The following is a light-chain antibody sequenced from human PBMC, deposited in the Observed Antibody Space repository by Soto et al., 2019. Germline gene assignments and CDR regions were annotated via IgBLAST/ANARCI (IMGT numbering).Light chain of an antibody. Sequence: DIQMTQSPSSVSASVGDRVTITCRATQGLSGSLAWYQQKPGKAPKLLISVTSRLQSGVPSRFSGSASGTDFTLTIASLHPEDLATYYCQQGHNWPLTFGQGTRLEIK. V-gene: IGKV1-12*01. CDR2: VTS. CDR3: QQGHNWPLT. CDR1: QGLSGS. J-gene: IGKJ5*01.